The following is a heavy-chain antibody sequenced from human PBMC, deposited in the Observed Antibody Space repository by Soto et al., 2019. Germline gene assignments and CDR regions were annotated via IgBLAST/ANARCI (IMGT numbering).Heavy chain of an antibody. D-gene: IGHD3-22*01. V-gene: IGHV1-69*13. J-gene: IGHJ4*02. CDR2: ISPIFGTA. CDR1: LGTFSSYA. CDR3: ERGLRDSSGYYLCDY. Sequence: SVEVSDQGSLGTFSSYAISWVRQAPGQGLEWMRGISPIFGTANYAQKFQGRVTITADESTSTAYMQLSSLRSEDTAAYYCERGLRDSSGYYLCDYWGQGTPVTVCS.